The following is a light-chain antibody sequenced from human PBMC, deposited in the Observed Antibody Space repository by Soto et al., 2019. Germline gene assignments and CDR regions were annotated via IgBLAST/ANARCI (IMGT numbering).Light chain of an antibody. V-gene: IGKV1-5*03. Sequence: IQMTQSPSTLSGSVGERVTITCRASQTISSWLAWYQQKPGKAPKLLIYKASTLKSGVPSSFSGSGSGTEFTLTISSLQPDDFATYYCQHYNSYSEAFGPGTQVEIX. CDR3: QHYNSYSEA. J-gene: IGKJ1*01. CDR1: QTISSW. CDR2: KAS.